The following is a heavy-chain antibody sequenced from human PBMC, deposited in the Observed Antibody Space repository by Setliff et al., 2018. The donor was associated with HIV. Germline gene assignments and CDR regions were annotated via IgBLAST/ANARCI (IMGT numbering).Heavy chain of an antibody. CDR1: GGSISSGSYY. CDR2: IYFSGTT. V-gene: IGHV4-39*01. J-gene: IGHJ6*03. CDR3: ARGGGTSSPIDYHYYIDV. D-gene: IGHD6-6*01. Sequence: SETLSLTCTVSGGSISSGSYYWGWIRQPPGKGLEWIGSIYFSGTTYYNPSLESRVTISVDTSKDQFSLKLSSVTAADTAVYYCARGGGTSSPIDYHYYIDVWGKGTTVTVSS.